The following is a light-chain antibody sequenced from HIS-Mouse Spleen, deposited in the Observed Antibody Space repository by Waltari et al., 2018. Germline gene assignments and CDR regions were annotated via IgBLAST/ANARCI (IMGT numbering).Light chain of an antibody. CDR2: DVS. CDR1: SSDVGGYNY. V-gene: IGLV2-14*03. Sequence: QSALTQPASVSGSPGPSITISCTGTSSDVGGYNYVSWYQQHPGNAPKLMIYDVSNRPSGVSNRCSGSKSGNTASLTISGLQAEDEADYYCSSYTSSSFNVVFGGGTELTVL. J-gene: IGLJ2*01. CDR3: SSYTSSSFNVV.